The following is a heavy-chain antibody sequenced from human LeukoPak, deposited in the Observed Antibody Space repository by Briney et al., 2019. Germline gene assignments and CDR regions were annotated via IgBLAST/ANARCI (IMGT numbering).Heavy chain of an antibody. Sequence: PGGSLRLSCAASGFTFSDHYMDWVRQAPGKGLEWVGRSKNKADGYITENAASVRGRFIVSRDDSKKSLYLQMNSLKTEDTAVYYCVRVMEYSYDYWGQGILVTASS. J-gene: IGHJ4*02. D-gene: IGHD6-6*01. CDR3: VRVMEYSYDY. CDR1: GFTFSDHY. V-gene: IGHV3-72*01. CDR2: SKNKADGYIT.